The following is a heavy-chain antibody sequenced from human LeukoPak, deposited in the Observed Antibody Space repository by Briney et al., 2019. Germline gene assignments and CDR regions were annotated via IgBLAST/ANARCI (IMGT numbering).Heavy chain of an antibody. CDR1: GGSTRAYY. CDR2: VSHSGSA. D-gene: IGHD2-15*01. J-gene: IGHJ6*02. Sequence: PSETLSLTCTVSGGSTRAYYWCWLRQPPGKGLEWIGYVSHSGSAEYNPSLESRVTISMDTSRNQFSLKMSSVTAADAARYYCARNSVAVAENLYFGMDFWGQGTTVAVSS. V-gene: IGHV4-59*01. CDR3: ARNSVAVAENLYFGMDF.